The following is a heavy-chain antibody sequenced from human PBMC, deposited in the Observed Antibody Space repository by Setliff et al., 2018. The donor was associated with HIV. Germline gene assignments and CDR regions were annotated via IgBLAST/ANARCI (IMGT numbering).Heavy chain of an antibody. CDR2: ISSSGFPI. J-gene: IGHJ4*02. V-gene: IGHV3-48*01. CDR1: GFTFSTYG. Sequence: PGGSLRLSCEASGFTFSTYGMNWVRHAPGKGLEWVAQISSSGFPIYYADSVRGRFTASRDNGKNSLFLQMNSLRAEDTSVYYCVKERTGYYGDYWGQGTLVTVSS. CDR3: VKERTGYYGDY. D-gene: IGHD3-9*01.